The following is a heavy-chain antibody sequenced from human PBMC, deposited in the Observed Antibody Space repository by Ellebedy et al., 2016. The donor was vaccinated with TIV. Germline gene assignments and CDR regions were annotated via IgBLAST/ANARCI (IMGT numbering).Heavy chain of an antibody. J-gene: IGHJ4*02. CDR3: ASGGVTGPMPFDY. V-gene: IGHV4-34*01. CDR2: VDHDGGT. Sequence: MPGGSLRLSCAMFDESFSGYYYSRIRQPPGEGLEWIGKVDHDGGTNYHPALKSRLKLSVDTSKKQFSLQLTSVTAADTAVYYCASGGVTGPMPFDYWGQGTLVTVSS. D-gene: IGHD2-2*01. CDR1: DESFSGYY.